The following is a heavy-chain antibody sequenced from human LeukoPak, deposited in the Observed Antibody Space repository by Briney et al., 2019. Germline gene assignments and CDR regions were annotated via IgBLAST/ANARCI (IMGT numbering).Heavy chain of an antibody. J-gene: IGHJ6*03. CDR2: IYHSGRT. CDR1: GYSISSGYY. D-gene: IGHD1-26*01. V-gene: IGHV4-38-2*02. CDR3: ARRKSQVRARRYYYYMDV. Sequence: SETLSLTCTVSGYSISSGYYWGWIRQPPGKGLEWIGSIYHSGRTFYNPSLKSRVTISVDTSKNQFSLKLSSVTAADTAVYYCARRKSQVRARRYYYYMDVWGKGTTVTISS.